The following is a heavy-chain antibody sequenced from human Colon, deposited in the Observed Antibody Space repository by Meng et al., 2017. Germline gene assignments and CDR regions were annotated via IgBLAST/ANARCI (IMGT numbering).Heavy chain of an antibody. V-gene: IGHV3-30*04. CDR3: ARANSSTWHYFDY. Sequence: GESLKISCAASGFPFSTYTIHWVRQAPGKGPEWVAVISYDGTYKYSADSVGGRFTISRDNSKNTLFLQMNSLRPEDTAVYYCARANSSTWHYFDYWGQGTLVTVSS. D-gene: IGHD6-13*01. CDR2: ISYDGTYK. CDR1: GFPFSTYT. J-gene: IGHJ4*02.